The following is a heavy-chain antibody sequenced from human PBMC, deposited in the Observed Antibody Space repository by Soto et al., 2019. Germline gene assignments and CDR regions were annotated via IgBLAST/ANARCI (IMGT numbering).Heavy chain of an antibody. Sequence: QVQLQESGPRLVKPSQTLSLSCAVSGGCIISASYSWNWIRQSPGRGLEWIGHIYSSGSTYYNPSLKSRVSISVDTSNNQFSLKLTSMTAADTAVYFCAREDAARIERWFDAWGQGILVTVSS. J-gene: IGHJ5*02. V-gene: IGHV4-31*11. CDR3: AREDAARIERWFDA. CDR1: GGCIISASYS. CDR2: IYSSGST. D-gene: IGHD6-6*01.